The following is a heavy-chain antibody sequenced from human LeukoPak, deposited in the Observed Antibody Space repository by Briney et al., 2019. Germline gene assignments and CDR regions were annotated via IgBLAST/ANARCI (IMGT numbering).Heavy chain of an antibody. V-gene: IGHV4-39*01. D-gene: IGHD4-17*01. J-gene: IGHJ4*02. Sequence: SETLSLTCTVSGGSISSYYWGWIRQPPGKGLEWIGSIYYSGSTYYNPSLKSRVTISVDTSKNQFSLKLSSVTAADTAVYYCARHPDSHYGALYYFDYWGQGTLVTVSS. CDR1: GGSISSYY. CDR2: IYYSGST. CDR3: ARHPDSHYGALYYFDY.